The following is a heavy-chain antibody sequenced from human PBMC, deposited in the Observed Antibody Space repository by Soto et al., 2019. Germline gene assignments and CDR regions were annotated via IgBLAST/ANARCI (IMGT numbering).Heavy chain of an antibody. CDR3: ARKSRVYYYYYMDV. J-gene: IGHJ6*03. CDR1: GGSISSYY. V-gene: IGHV4-59*12. Sequence: PSETLSLTCTVSGGSISSYYWSWIRQPPGKGLEWIGYIYYSGSTNYNPSLKSRVTISVDTSKNQFSLKLSSVTAADTAVYYCARKSRVYYYYYMDVWGKGTTVTVSS. CDR2: IYYSGST.